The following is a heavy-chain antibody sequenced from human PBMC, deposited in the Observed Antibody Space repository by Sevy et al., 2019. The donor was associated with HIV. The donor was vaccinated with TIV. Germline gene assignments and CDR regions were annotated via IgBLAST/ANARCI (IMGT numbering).Heavy chain of an antibody. J-gene: IGHJ6*02. Sequence: GGSLRLSCAASGFTFSSYSMNWVRQAPGKGLEWVSSISSSSSYIYYADSVKGRFTISRDNAKNSLYLQMNSLRAEDTAVYYCTNDQGGDIVVVPAAIWGYYYYGMDVWGQGTTVTVSS. CDR3: TNDQGGDIVVVPAAIWGYYYYGMDV. V-gene: IGHV3-21*01. CDR2: ISSSSSYI. CDR1: GFTFSSYS. D-gene: IGHD2-2*02.